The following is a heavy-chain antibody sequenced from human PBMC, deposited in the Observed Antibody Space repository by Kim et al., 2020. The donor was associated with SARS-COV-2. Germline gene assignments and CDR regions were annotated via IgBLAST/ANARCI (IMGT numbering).Heavy chain of an antibody. J-gene: IGHJ6*02. D-gene: IGHD5-18*01. CDR3: ARDRDGYSYGSSGMDV. Sequence: SVKGQFTISRDNSKNTVYLQMNSLGAEDTAVYYCARDRDGYSYGSSGMDVWGQGTTVTVSS. V-gene: IGHV3-30*07.